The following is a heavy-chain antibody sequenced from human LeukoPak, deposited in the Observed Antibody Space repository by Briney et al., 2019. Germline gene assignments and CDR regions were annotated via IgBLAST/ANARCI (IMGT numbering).Heavy chain of an antibody. V-gene: IGHV1-69*04. Sequence: ASVKASCKASGGTFSSYAISWVRQAPGQGLEWMGRIIPILGIANYAQKFQGRVTITADKSTSTAYMELSSLRSEDTAVYYCARDAEGGGSCYANWGQGTLVTVSS. CDR1: GGTFSSYA. CDR3: ARDAEGGGSCYAN. J-gene: IGHJ4*02. CDR2: IIPILGIA. D-gene: IGHD2-15*01.